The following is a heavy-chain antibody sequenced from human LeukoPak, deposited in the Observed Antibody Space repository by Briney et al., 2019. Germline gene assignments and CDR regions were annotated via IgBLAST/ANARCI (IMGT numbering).Heavy chain of an antibody. D-gene: IGHD6-19*01. CDR2: IKQDGSEK. Sequence: GGSLRLSCAASGFTFSSYWMSWVRQASGKGLEWVANIKQDGSEKYYVDSVKGRFTISRDNAKNSLYLQMNSLRAEDTAVYYCAREDEFSSGWADYWGQGTLVTVSS. J-gene: IGHJ4*02. CDR3: AREDEFSSGWADY. CDR1: GFTFSSYW. V-gene: IGHV3-7*01.